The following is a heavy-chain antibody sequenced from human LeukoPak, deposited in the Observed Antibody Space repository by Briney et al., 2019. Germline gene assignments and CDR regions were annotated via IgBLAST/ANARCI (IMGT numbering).Heavy chain of an antibody. Sequence: PGGSLRLSCAASGFTFSSYSMNWVRQAPGKGLEWVSSISSSSSYIYYADSVKGRFTLSRDSAKNSLYLQMNSLRAEDTAVYYCARDLTMVIDAFDIWGQGTMVTVSS. CDR2: ISSSSSYI. V-gene: IGHV3-21*01. CDR1: GFTFSSYS. D-gene: IGHD4/OR15-4a*01. CDR3: ARDLTMVIDAFDI. J-gene: IGHJ3*02.